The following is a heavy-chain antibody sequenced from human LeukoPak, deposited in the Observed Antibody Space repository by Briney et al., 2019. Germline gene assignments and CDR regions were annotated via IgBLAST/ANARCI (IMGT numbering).Heavy chain of an antibody. V-gene: IGHV3-30*02. CDR2: IRYDGSDK. J-gene: IGHJ1*01. CDR1: GFTFSSYG. D-gene: IGHD2-2*01. CDR3: ASRALGYCSSTSCLGN. Sequence: PGGSLRLSCAASGFTFSSYGMHWVRQAPGKGLEWVAFIRYDGSDKYYADSVKGRFTISRDNAKNTLYLQMNSLRAEDTAVYYCASRALGYCSSTSCLGNWGQGTLVTVSS.